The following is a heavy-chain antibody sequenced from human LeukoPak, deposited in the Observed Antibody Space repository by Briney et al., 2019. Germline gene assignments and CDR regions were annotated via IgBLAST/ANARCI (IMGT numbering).Heavy chain of an antibody. CDR2: ISAYNGNT. CDR1: GYTFTSYD. Sequence: ASVKVSCKASGYTFTSYDITWVRQAPGQGLECMGWISAYNGNTNYAQKLQGRVTMTTDTSTSTAYMELRSLRSDDTAVYYCARELVDTAMVSDRHFDYWGQGTLVTVSS. D-gene: IGHD5-18*01. CDR3: ARELVDTAMVSDRHFDY. J-gene: IGHJ4*02. V-gene: IGHV1-18*01.